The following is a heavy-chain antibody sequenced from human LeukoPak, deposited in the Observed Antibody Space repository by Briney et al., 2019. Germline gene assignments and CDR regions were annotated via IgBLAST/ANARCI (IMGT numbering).Heavy chain of an antibody. Sequence: GASVKVSCKASGYTFTSYYMHWVRQAPGQGLEWMGIINPSGGSTSYAQKFQGRVTMTRDMSTSTAYMELSSLRSEDTAVYYCASLRITMVRGVTNYYYYMDVWGKGTTVTVSS. D-gene: IGHD3-10*01. V-gene: IGHV1-46*01. CDR3: ASLRITMVRGVTNYYYYMDV. CDR2: INPSGGST. CDR1: GYTFTSYY. J-gene: IGHJ6*03.